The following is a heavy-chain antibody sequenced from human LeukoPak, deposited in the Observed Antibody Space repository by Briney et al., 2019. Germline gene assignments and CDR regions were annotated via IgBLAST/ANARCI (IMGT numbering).Heavy chain of an antibody. CDR3: AKSNGYGLVDI. J-gene: IGHJ3*02. CDR1: GGSFSGYY. V-gene: IGHV4-34*12. Sequence: SETLSHTCAVYGGSFSGYYWGWIRQPPGKGLEWIGNIFYSGSTYYSPSLKSRVTISLDTSRNQFSLKLNSVTAADTAVYYCAKSNGYGLVDIWGQGTMVTVSS. D-gene: IGHD3-10*01. CDR2: IFYSGST.